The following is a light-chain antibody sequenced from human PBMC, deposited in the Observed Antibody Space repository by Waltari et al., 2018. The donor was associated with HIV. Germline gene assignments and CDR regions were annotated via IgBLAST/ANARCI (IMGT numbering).Light chain of an antibody. CDR1: RSDVGGYAS. CDR2: EVI. CDR3: CSYAGTYTYVL. V-gene: IGLV2-11*01. J-gene: IGLJ3*02. Sequence: HSAPTQPRSVSGSPGQSVPIPCTGTRSDVGGYASVSWYLQHPGKVPKLIIYEVINRPSGVPDRFSGSKSGNTASLTISGLQTEDEADYFCCSYAGTYTYVLFGGGTKLTVL.